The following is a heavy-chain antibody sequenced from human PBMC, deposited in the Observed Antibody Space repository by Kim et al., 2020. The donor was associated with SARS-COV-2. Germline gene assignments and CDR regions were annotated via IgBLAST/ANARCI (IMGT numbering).Heavy chain of an antibody. CDR2: IYSDSST. J-gene: IGHJ6*02. D-gene: IGHD2-21*01. V-gene: IGHV3-53*01. Sequence: GGSLRLSCAASGFTVSGSYMSWVRQAPGKGPEWVSVIYSDSSTYYADSVKGRFTISRDNSKNTLYLQMNSRRAEDTAVYYCARDRGDPAWVGGMDVWGQGTTVTVSS. CDR1: GFTVSGSY. CDR3: ARDRGDPAWVGGMDV.